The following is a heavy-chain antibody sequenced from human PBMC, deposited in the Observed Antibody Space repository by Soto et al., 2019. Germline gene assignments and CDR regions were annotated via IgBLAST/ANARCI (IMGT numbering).Heavy chain of an antibody. CDR3: AKERLKSLWFGPLAPPLKRDAFDI. D-gene: IGHD3-10*01. V-gene: IGHV3-30*18. CDR2: ISYDGSNK. Sequence: PGGSLRLSCAASGFTFSSYGMHWVRQAPGKGLEWVAVISYDGSNKYYADSVKGRFTISRDNSKNTLCLQMNSLRAEDTAVYYCAKERLKSLWFGPLAPPLKRDAFDIWGQGTMVTVSS. CDR1: GFTFSSYG. J-gene: IGHJ3*02.